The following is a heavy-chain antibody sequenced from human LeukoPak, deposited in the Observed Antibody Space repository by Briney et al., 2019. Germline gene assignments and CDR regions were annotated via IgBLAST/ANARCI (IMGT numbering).Heavy chain of an antibody. V-gene: IGHV1-46*01. CDR2: INPSGSST. J-gene: IGHJ5*02. CDR3: ARDNSVGDIAWWFDP. Sequence: ASVKVSCKASGYSFTSHYMHWVRQAPGQGLEWLGLINPSGSSTLYAQKFQGRVTMTRDMSTTTDYMELSSLRSEDTAVYYCARDNSVGDIAWWFDPWGQGSLVTVSS. CDR1: GYSFTSHY. D-gene: IGHD3-16*02.